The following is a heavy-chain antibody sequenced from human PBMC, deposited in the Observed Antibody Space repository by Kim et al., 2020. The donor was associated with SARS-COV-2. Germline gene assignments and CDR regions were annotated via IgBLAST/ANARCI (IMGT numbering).Heavy chain of an antibody. CDR1: GFIFSDVW. D-gene: IGHD3-3*01. J-gene: IGHJ5*02. CDR3: STDFWRGYMGS. V-gene: IGHV3-15*01. CDR2: IKTKGEGVTT. Sequence: GGSLRLSCAASGFIFSDVWMNWVRQAPGEGLEWVGRIKTKGEGVTTEYNTPVKTRFTISRDDSKNTLYLQMNSLKTEDTAVYYCSTDFWRGYMGSWGQGTLVTVSS.